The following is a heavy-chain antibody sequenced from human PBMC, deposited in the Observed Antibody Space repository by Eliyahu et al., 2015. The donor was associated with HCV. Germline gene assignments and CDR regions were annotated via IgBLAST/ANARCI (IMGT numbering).Heavy chain of an antibody. CDR2: IHYSGST. CDR1: GXSIPTYY. CDR3: ASGGGGIAVAGTGGWFDP. D-gene: IGHD6-19*01. J-gene: IGHJ5*02. V-gene: IGHV4-59*01. Sequence: QVQLQESGPGLVKPSETLSLTCTXSGXSIPTYYWSWIRQPPGKGLEWIGYIHYSGSTNLNPSLKSRVTISVDTSKNQFSLNLTSVTAADTAVYYCASGGGGIAVAGTGGWFDPWGQGTLVTVSS.